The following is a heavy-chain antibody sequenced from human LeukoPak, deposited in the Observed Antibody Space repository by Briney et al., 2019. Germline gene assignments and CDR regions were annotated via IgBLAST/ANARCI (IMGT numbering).Heavy chain of an antibody. D-gene: IGHD3-22*01. V-gene: IGHV1-24*01. J-gene: IGHJ4*02. CDR1: GYTLTELS. Sequence: ASVKVSCKVSGYTLTELSMHWVRQAPGKGLEWMGGFDPEDGETIYAQKFQGRVTMTEDTSTDTAYMELSSLRSEDTAVYYCATGNYYDSSGLVRSSLALLPDYWGQGTLVTVSS. CDR3: ATGNYYDSSGLVRSSLALLPDY. CDR2: FDPEDGET.